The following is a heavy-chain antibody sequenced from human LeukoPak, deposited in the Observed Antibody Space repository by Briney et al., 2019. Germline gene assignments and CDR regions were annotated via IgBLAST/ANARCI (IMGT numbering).Heavy chain of an antibody. CDR1: GGSISSYY. J-gene: IGHJ4*02. D-gene: IGHD2-15*01. CDR3: ARWGCSGGSCYGYFDY. CDR2: IYTSGST. Sequence: PSETLSLTCTVSGGSISSYYWSWIRQPAGKGLEWIGRIYTSGSTNYNPSLKSRVTMSVDTSKNQFSLKLSSVTAADTAVYYCARWGCSGGSCYGYFDYWGQGTLVTVSS. V-gene: IGHV4-4*07.